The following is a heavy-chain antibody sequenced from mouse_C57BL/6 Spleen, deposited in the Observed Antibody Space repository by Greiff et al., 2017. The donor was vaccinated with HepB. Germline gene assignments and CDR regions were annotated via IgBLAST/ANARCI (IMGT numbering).Heavy chain of an antibody. CDR1: GYTFTEYT. CDR2: FYPGSGSI. CDR3: ARHEDSYDYDGYYAMDY. J-gene: IGHJ4*01. V-gene: IGHV1-62-2*01. Sequence: VQLQQSGAELVKPGASVKLSCKASGYTFTEYTIHWVKQRSGQGLEWIGWFYPGSGSIKYNEKFKDKATLTADKSSSTVYMELSRLTSEDSAVYFCARHEDSYDYDGYYAMDYWGQGTSVTVSS. D-gene: IGHD2-4*01.